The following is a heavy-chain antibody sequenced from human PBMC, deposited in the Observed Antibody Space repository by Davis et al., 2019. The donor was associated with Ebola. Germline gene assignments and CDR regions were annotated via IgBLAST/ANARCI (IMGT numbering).Heavy chain of an antibody. CDR1: GYTFTSYA. J-gene: IGHJ4*02. Sequence: ASVKVSCKASGYTFTSYAMHWVRQAPGQRLEWMGWINAGNGNTKYSQKFQGRVTITRDTSASTAYMELSSLRSEDTAVYYCARSGYLIVATRWPDYWGQGTLVTDSS. V-gene: IGHV1-3*01. CDR3: ARSGYLIVATRWPDY. CDR2: INAGNGNT. D-gene: IGHD5-12*01.